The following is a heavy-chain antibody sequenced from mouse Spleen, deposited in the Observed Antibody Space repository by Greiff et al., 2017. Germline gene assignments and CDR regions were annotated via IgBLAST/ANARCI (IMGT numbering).Heavy chain of an antibody. CDR2: ISNSGGST. D-gene: IGHD4-1*01. CDR3: ARDHWDGYFDY. J-gene: IGHJ2*01. Sequence: EVMLVESGGGLVKLGGSLKLSCAASGFTFSSYYMSWVRQTPEKRLEWVATISNSGGSTYYPDSVKDRFTISRDNAKNTLYLQMSSLNSEDTAVYYCARDHWDGYFDYWGQGTTLTVSS. CDR1: GFTFSSYY. V-gene: IGHV5-6-4*01.